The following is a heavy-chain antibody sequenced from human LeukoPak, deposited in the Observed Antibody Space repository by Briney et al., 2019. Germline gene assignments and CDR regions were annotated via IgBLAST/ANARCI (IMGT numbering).Heavy chain of an antibody. Sequence: SETLSLTCTVSGGSISSYYWSWIRQPPGKGLEWIGYIYTSGSTNYNPSLKSRGTISVDTSKNQFSLKLSSVTAADTAVYYCASHSRGGVTADHFDYWGQGTLVTVSS. CDR2: IYTSGST. V-gene: IGHV4-4*09. CDR1: GGSISSYY. CDR3: ASHSRGGVTADHFDY. J-gene: IGHJ4*02. D-gene: IGHD2-21*02.